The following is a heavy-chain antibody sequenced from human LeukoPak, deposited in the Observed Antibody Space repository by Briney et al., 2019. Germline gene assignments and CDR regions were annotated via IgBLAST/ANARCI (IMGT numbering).Heavy chain of an antibody. CDR1: GYTFTGYY. CDR2: INPNSGGT. CDR3: ARESWNDDEPGSTYFDY. J-gene: IGHJ4*02. D-gene: IGHD1-1*01. V-gene: IGHV1-2*02. Sequence: ASVKVSCKASGYTFTGYYMHWVRQAPGQGLEGMGWINPNSGGTNYAQKFQGRVTMTRDTSISTAYMELSRLRSDDTAVYYCARESWNDDEPGSTYFDYWGQGTLVTVSS.